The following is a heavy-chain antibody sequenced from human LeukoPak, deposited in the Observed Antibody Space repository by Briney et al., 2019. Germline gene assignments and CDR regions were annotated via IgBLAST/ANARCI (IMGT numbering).Heavy chain of an antibody. J-gene: IGHJ5*02. V-gene: IGHV4-39*07. CDR3: GRVLWMNVVATKGGWFAP. D-gene: IGHD5-12*01. Sequence: SETLSVTCTVSSGSISSSSYYWGWIRQPPGKGLEWIGSIYYSGCTYYNPSLKSRVTISVDTSKNQFSLKLSSVTAADTAVYYGGRVLWMNVVATKGGWFAPGAREPLDTVS. CDR2: IYYSGCT. CDR1: SGSISSSSYY.